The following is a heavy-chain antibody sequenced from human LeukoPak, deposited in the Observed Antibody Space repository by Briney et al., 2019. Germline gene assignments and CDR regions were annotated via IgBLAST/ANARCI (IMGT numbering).Heavy chain of an antibody. Sequence: GGSLRLSCTASGFTFSDYEMNWVRQATGKGLEWVAYISNSGSTINYADSVKGRFTISRDNAKNSLYLQMNSLRAEDTAVYYCAGESKYSSGCWGQGTLVTVSS. CDR1: GFTFSDYE. D-gene: IGHD6-19*01. CDR3: AGESKYSSGC. J-gene: IGHJ4*02. CDR2: ISNSGSTI. V-gene: IGHV3-48*03.